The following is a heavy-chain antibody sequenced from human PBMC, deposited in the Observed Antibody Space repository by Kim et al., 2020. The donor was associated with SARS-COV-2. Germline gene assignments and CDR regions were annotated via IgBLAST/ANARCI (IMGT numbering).Heavy chain of an antibody. CDR1: GFTFSDYY. Sequence: GGSLRLSCAASGFTFSDYYMSWIRQAPGKGLEWVSYISSSGSTIYYADSVKGRFTISRDNAKNSLYLQMNSLRAEDTAVYYCARDDYVWGSYSYGGLNWFDPWGQGTLVTVSS. CDR2: ISSSGSTI. V-gene: IGHV3-11*04. CDR3: ARDDYVWGSYSYGGLNWFDP. J-gene: IGHJ5*02. D-gene: IGHD3-16*01.